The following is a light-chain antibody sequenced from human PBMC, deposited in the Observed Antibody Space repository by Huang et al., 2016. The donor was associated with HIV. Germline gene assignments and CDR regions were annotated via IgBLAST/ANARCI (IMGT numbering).Light chain of an antibody. CDR1: QDIDKY. J-gene: IGKJ4*01. Sequence: DIQMTQSPSSLSASVGDRVTITCQASQDIDKYLSWYQQNPGKAPKLLIYDAFNLETGLPSRFSGSGSGTDFTFTISSLEPEDVATYYCQQYDSLPLTFGGGTKVEMK. CDR3: QQYDSLPLT. CDR2: DAF. V-gene: IGKV1-33*01.